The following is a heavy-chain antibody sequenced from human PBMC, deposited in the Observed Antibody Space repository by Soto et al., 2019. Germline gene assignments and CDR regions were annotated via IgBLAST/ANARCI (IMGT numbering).Heavy chain of an antibody. Sequence: ETLSLTCTVSGGSISSYYWSWIRQPPGKGLEWIGYIYYSGSTNYNPSLKSRVTISVDTSKNQFSLKLSSVTAADTAVYYCARALYSSSSNWFDPWGQGTLVTVSS. CDR3: ARALYSSSSNWFDP. V-gene: IGHV4-59*01. D-gene: IGHD6-13*01. J-gene: IGHJ5*02. CDR1: GGSISSYY. CDR2: IYYSGST.